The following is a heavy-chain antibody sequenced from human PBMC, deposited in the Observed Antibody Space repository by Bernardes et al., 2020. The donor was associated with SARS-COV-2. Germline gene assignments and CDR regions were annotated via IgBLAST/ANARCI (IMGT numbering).Heavy chain of an antibody. D-gene: IGHD1-26*01. J-gene: IGHJ3*02. Sequence: ASVKVSCKASGYDFTNYGISWVRQVPGQGLEWVGWISGYNDNTNYAVKVQGRVTMSVDTSTNTAYMELRSLKSDDTAIYYCARDQWEQAGLALDIWGQGTMVIVSS. CDR2: ISGYNDNT. V-gene: IGHV1-18*04. CDR1: GYDFTNYG. CDR3: ARDQWEQAGLALDI.